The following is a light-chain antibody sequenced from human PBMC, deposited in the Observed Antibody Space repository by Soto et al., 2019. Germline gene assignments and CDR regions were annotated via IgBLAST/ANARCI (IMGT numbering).Light chain of an antibody. J-gene: IGLJ2*01. Sequence: QSVLTQPPSASGTPGQRVTISCSGSSSNIGSNHVYWYQLLPGTAPQLLIYNNNQRPSGVPDRFSGAKSGTSASLAISGLRSEDEADYYCAAWDDSLSGVVFGGGTKVTVL. V-gene: IGLV1-47*01. CDR3: AAWDDSLSGVV. CDR1: SSNIGSNH. CDR2: NNN.